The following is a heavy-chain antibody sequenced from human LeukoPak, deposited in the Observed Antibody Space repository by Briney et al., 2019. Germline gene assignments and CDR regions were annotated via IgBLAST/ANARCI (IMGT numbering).Heavy chain of an antibody. Sequence: PGGSLRLSCAASGFTFSSYAMSWVRQAPGKGLEWVSAISGSGGSTYYADSVKGRFTISRDNSKNTLYLQMSSLRAEDTAVYYCAKASEQLGGAFDYWGQGTLVTVSS. V-gene: IGHV3-23*01. J-gene: IGHJ4*02. CDR2: ISGSGGST. D-gene: IGHD6-6*01. CDR3: AKASEQLGGAFDY. CDR1: GFTFSSYA.